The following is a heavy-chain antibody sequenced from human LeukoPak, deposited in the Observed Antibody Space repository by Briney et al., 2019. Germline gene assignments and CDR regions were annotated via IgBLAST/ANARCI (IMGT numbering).Heavy chain of an antibody. J-gene: IGHJ3*01. V-gene: IGHV3-48*01. Sequence: GGSLRLPCAASGFTFSAYSTNWVRQAPGKGLEWLSYVSSDSSLIDYADSVKGRFTISRDNAKNSLYLQINPLRAEDAAVYYCARDLAWAFDFWGQGTMVTVSS. CDR1: GFTFSAYS. D-gene: IGHD3-3*02. CDR2: VSSDSSLI. CDR3: ARDLAWAFDF.